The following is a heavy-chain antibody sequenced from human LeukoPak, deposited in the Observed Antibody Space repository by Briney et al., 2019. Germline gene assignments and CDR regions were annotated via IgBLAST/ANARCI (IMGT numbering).Heavy chain of an antibody. V-gene: IGHV3-13*01. CDR2: IGSAGDK. J-gene: IGHJ6*02. Sequence: PGGSLRLSCAASGFTLSGYDIHWVRQAIGKGLDWVSGIGSAGDKYHAGSERGRFTISRENAENFVYLQMNGLRAEDTATYYCVRAKRETSTRPWTSGMDVWGQGTTVTVSS. CDR1: GFTLSGYD. CDR3: VRAKRETSTRPWTSGMDV. D-gene: IGHD6-6*01.